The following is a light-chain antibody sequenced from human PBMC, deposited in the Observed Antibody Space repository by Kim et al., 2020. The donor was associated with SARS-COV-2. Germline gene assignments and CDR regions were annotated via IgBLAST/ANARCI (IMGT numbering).Light chain of an antibody. Sequence: QAVVTQPPSVSAAPRQRVTISCSGSSSNIGKSAVNWYRQLPGEAPKLLIYYDDLLPSGVSGRFSGSKSGTSASLAISGLQPEDEAAYYCAAWDDSLNGWVFGGGTKVTVL. CDR2: YDD. CDR1: SSNIGKSA. J-gene: IGLJ3*02. CDR3: AAWDDSLNGWV. V-gene: IGLV1-36*01.